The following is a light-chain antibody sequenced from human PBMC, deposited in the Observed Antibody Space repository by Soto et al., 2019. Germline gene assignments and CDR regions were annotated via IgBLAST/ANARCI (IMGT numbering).Light chain of an antibody. Sequence: IVLTQSPGTLSLSPGERATLSCRASQSVSSSYLAWYQQKPGQAPRLLIYGASSRATGIPDRFSGSGSGTDFTLTISRLEPEDFAVYYCQQSHISPRTFGQGTKVDIK. CDR1: QSVSSSY. CDR2: GAS. V-gene: IGKV3-20*01. J-gene: IGKJ1*01. CDR3: QQSHISPRT.